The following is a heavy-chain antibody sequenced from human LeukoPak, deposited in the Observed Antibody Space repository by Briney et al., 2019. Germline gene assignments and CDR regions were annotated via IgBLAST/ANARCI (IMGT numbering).Heavy chain of an antibody. D-gene: IGHD6-19*01. V-gene: IGHV3-15*01. J-gene: IGHJ6*02. CDR2: IKSKTDGGTT. Sequence: PGGSLRLSCAASGFTFSNAWMSWVRQAPGKGLEWVGRIKSKTDGGTTDYAAPVKGRFTISRDDSKNTLYLQMNSLRAEDTAVYYCAKDEVAGAYYYHYYGMDVWGQGTTVTVSS. CDR3: AKDEVAGAYYYHYYGMDV. CDR1: GFTFSNAW.